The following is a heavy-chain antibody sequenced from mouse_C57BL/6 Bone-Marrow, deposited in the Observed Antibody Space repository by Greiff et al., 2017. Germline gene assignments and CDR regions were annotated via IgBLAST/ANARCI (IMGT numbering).Heavy chain of an antibody. J-gene: IGHJ1*03. CDR1: GFTFSSYA. CDR2: ISSGGDYI. Sequence: EVKLVESGEGLVKPGGSLKLSCAASGFTFSSYAMSWVRQTPEKRLEWVAYISSGGDYIYYADTVKGRFTISRENARNTLYLQMSSLKAEDTAMYYCTRCITTVVATRDFDVWGTGTTVTVSS. V-gene: IGHV5-9-1*02. CDR3: TRCITTVVATRDFDV. D-gene: IGHD1-1*01.